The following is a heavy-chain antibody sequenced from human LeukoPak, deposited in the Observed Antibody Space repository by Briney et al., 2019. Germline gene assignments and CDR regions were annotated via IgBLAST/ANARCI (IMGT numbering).Heavy chain of an antibody. D-gene: IGHD3-3*01. V-gene: IGHV3-21*01. Sequence: GGSLRLSCAASGFTFSSYAMSWVRQAPGKGLEWVSSISSSSRYIYYAASVKGRFTISRDNAKNSLYLQMNSLRAEDTAVYYCARDFTIFGVVPYDAFDIWGQGTMVTVSS. CDR1: GFTFSSYA. J-gene: IGHJ3*02. CDR3: ARDFTIFGVVPYDAFDI. CDR2: ISSSSRYI.